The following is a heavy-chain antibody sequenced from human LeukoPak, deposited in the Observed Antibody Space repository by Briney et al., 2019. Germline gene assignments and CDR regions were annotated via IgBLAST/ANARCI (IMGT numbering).Heavy chain of an antibody. CDR3: AKAIGTGRPLDAFDI. J-gene: IGHJ3*02. CDR1: GFTFSSYA. V-gene: IGHV3-23*01. D-gene: IGHD3-10*01. Sequence: PGGSLRLSCAASGFTFSSYAMSWVRQARGKGLEWVSSISASGSSTYFADSVKGRFTISRDNSKNTLYLQMNSLRDEDTVVYYCAKAIGTGRPLDAFDIWGQGTMVTVSS. CDR2: ISASGSST.